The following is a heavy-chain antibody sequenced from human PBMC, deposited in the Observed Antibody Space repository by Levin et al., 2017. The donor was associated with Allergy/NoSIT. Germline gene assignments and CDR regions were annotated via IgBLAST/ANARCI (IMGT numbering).Heavy chain of an antibody. CDR2: IYYTGNT. Sequence: SETLSLTCTVSSGSISSYYWGWIRQPPGKRLEWIGYIYYTGNTNYNPSLKNRLTVSVDTSKNQFSLKLSSVTAADTAVYYCARSEGGYNPWGLWFDPWGQGTLVTVSS. V-gene: IGHV4-59*01. D-gene: IGHD5-24*01. J-gene: IGHJ5*02. CDR1: SGSISSYY. CDR3: ARSEGGYNPWGLWFDP.